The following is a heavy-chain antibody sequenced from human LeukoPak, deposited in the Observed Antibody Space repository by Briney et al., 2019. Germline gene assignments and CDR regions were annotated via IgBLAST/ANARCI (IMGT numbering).Heavy chain of an antibody. V-gene: IGHV3-21*01. CDR3: ARDFRRHESGGNYV. D-gene: IGHD3-22*01. CDR1: GFTFSSYS. J-gene: IGHJ1*01. CDR2: ISSSSSYI. Sequence: PGGSLRLSCAASGFTFSSYSMNWVRQAPGKGLEWVSSISSSSSYIYYADSVKGRFTISRDNAKNSLYLQMNSLRAEDTAVYYCARDFRRHESGGNYVWGQGPWSPSPQ.